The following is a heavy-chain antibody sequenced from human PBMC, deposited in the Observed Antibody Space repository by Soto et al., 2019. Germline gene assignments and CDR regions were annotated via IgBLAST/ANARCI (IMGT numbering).Heavy chain of an antibody. Sequence: QVQLVQSGAEVKKPGSSVKVSCKASGGTFSSYAISWVRQAPGQGLEWMGGIIPIFGTANYAQKFQGRVTITADESMSTAYMELSSLRSEDTAVYYCARVPHYYDSSGYFGWDAFDIWGQGTMVTVSS. V-gene: IGHV1-69*12. CDR1: GGTFSSYA. CDR2: IIPIFGTA. D-gene: IGHD3-22*01. J-gene: IGHJ3*02. CDR3: ARVPHYYDSSGYFGWDAFDI.